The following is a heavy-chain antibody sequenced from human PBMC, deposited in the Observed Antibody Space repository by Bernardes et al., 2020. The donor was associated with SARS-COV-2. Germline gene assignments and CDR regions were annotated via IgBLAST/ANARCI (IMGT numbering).Heavy chain of an antibody. CDR2: IFHSGST. CDR3: ARGSIAVKRSFDY. J-gene: IGHJ4*02. D-gene: IGHD6-19*01. V-gene: IGHV4-4*02. CDR1: GGSIISSNW. Sequence: SETLSLTCGVSGGSIISSNWWSWVRQPPGKGLEWIGEIFHSGSTNYNPSLKSRVTISVDKSKNQFSLTRTAVTAADTAVYYCARGSIAVKRSFDYWGQGTLVTVSS.